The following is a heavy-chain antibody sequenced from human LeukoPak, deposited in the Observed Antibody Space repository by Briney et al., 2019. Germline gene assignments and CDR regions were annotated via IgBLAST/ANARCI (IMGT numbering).Heavy chain of an antibody. CDR2: INQDGSLT. CDR1: GLTFSTYW. V-gene: IGHV3-7*01. CDR3: ARCSGWAFKN. J-gene: IGHJ4*02. Sequence: GGSLRLSCAPSGLTFSTYWMNWVRQAPGKGLEWVANINQDGSLTYYMDSVKGRFTISRDNAKNSLYLQMDSLRAEDTAIYYCARCSGWAFKNWGQGTLVTVSS. D-gene: IGHD6-19*01.